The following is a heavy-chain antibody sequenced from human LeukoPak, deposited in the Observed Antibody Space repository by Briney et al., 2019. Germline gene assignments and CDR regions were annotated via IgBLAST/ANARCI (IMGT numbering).Heavy chain of an antibody. D-gene: IGHD1-1*01. CDR2: ISYDGSNK. J-gene: IGHJ4*02. CDR3: ARDAGPPTPDRQPGLFDY. V-gene: IGHV3-30-3*01. Sequence: GGSLRLPCAASGFTFSAYAMHWVRQAPGKGLEWVAVISYDGSNKSYADSVKGRFTISRDNSKNTLYLQMNSLRNEDTAVYYCARDAGPPTPDRQPGLFDYWGQGTLVTVSS. CDR1: GFTFSAYA.